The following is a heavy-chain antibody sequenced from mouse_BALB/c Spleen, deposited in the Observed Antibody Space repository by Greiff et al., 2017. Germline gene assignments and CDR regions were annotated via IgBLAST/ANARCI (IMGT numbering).Heavy chain of an antibody. CDR2: ISSGSSTI. D-gene: IGHD3-1*01. J-gene: IGHJ3*01. V-gene: IGHV5-17*02. CDR1: GFTFSSFG. Sequence: EVMLVESGGGLVQPGGSRKLSCAASGFTFSSFGMHWVRQAPEKGLEWVAYISSGSSTIYYADTVKGRFTISRDNPKNTLFLQMTSLRSEDTAMYYCARSGTRGAGFAYWGQGTLVTVSA. CDR3: ARSGTRGAGFAY.